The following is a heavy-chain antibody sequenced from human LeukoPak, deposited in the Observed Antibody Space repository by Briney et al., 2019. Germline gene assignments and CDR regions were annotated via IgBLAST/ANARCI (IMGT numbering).Heavy chain of an antibody. CDR2: IYHSGST. Sequence: PSETLSLTCAVSGYSISSGCYWGWIRQPPGKGLEWIGSIYHSGSTYYNPSLKSRVTISVDTSKNQFSLKLSSVTAADTAVYYCARLVGATLVFDYWGQGTLVTVSS. D-gene: IGHD1-26*01. J-gene: IGHJ4*02. CDR1: GYSISSGCY. CDR3: ARLVGATLVFDY. V-gene: IGHV4-38-2*01.